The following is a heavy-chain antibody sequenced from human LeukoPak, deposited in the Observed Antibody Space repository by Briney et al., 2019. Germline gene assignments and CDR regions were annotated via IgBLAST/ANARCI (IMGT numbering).Heavy chain of an antibody. V-gene: IGHV3-30*02. CDR1: GFIFSSYG. Sequence: GGSLRLSCAASGFIFSSYGMHWVRQAPGKGLEWVTFIRYDGSDKYYADSVNGRFTISRDNSKNTVYLQMNSLRAEDTAVYYCARDGGKAVAGTFDYWGQGTLVTVSS. CDR3: ARDGGKAVAGTFDY. D-gene: IGHD6-19*01. CDR2: IRYDGSDK. J-gene: IGHJ4*02.